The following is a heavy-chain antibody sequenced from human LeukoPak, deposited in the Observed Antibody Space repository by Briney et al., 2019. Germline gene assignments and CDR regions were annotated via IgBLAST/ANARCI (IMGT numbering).Heavy chain of an antibody. CDR2: IYYSGST. Sequence: SETLSLTCTVSGGSISNSSYYRGWIRQPPGKGLEWIGTIYYSGSTYYNPSLKSRVTISVDTSKNQFSLKLSSVTAADTAVYYCARDNDFWSGYGKDWFDPWGQGTLVTVSS. D-gene: IGHD3-3*01. CDR1: GGSISNSSYY. J-gene: IGHJ5*02. V-gene: IGHV4-39*02. CDR3: ARDNDFWSGYGKDWFDP.